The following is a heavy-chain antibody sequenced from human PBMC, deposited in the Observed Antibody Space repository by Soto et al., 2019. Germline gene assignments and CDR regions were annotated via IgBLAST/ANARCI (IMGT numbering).Heavy chain of an antibody. J-gene: IGHJ6*02. V-gene: IGHV1-18*01. D-gene: IGHD4-4*01. CDR3: ARDRVPYSNYGNTPISMDV. Sequence: ASVKVSCKASGYTFTSYGISWVRQAPGQGLEWMGWISAYNGNTNYAQKLQGRATMTTDTSTSTAYMELRSLRSDDTAVYYCARDRVPYSNYGNTPISMDVWGQGTTVTVSS. CDR2: ISAYNGNT. CDR1: GYTFTSYG.